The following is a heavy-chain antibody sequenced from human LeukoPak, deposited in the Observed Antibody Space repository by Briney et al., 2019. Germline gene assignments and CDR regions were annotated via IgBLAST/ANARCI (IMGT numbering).Heavy chain of an antibody. V-gene: IGHV5-51*01. J-gene: IGHJ4*02. CDR3: ATSSNYGDFFDF. Sequence: GESLKISCQGSGYSFTSRWIAWVRQMPGKGLEWMGIIYPDDSDIRYNPSFQGQVTMSADKSVNVAYLQWSSLKASDTAMYYCATSSNYGDFFDFWGQGTLVTVSS. CDR2: IYPDDSDI. CDR1: GYSFTSRW. D-gene: IGHD4-17*01.